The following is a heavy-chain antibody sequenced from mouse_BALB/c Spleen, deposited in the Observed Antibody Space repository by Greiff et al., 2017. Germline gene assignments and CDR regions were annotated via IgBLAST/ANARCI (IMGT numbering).Heavy chain of an antibody. Sequence: EVQLVESGGGLVQPGGSRKLSCAASGFTFSSFGMHWVRQAPEKGLEWVAYISSGSSTIYYADTVKGRFTISRDNPKNTLFLQMTSLRSEDTAMYYCARWGGNFHYNAMDYWGQGTSVTVSS. D-gene: IGHD2-1*01. J-gene: IGHJ4*01. CDR3: ARWGGNFHYNAMDY. V-gene: IGHV5-17*02. CDR1: GFTFSSFG. CDR2: ISSGSSTI.